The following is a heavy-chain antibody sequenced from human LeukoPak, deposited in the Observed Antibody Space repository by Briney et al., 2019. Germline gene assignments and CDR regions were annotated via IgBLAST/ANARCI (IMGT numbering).Heavy chain of an antibody. V-gene: IGHV4-59*08. CDR3: ARHMVRGVMADY. CDR2: IHYSGST. CDR1: GGSICSFY. Sequence: SETLSLTCTVSGGSICSFYWSGIRQPPGKGLEWIGYIHYSGSTNYSPSLKSRVTISVDTSKNQFSLKLSSVTAADTAVYYCARHMVRGVMADYWGPGTPVTVSS. J-gene: IGHJ4*02. D-gene: IGHD3-10*01.